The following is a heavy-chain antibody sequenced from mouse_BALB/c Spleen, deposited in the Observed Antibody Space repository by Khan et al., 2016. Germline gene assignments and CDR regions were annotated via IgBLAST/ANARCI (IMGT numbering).Heavy chain of an antibody. CDR1: GYTFTTYT. J-gene: IGHJ2*01. V-gene: IGHV1-4*01. Sequence: QVQLQQSGAELARPGASVKMSCKTSGYTFTTYTMHWIKQRPGQGLEWIGYIIPSSGYTNYNQKFNDKATLTADKSSSTAYMQLSSLTSEDSAVYYCARELTLVANFDYCGQRTTLTVSS. CDR2: IIPSSGYT. CDR3: ARELTLVANFDY. D-gene: IGHD1-1*01.